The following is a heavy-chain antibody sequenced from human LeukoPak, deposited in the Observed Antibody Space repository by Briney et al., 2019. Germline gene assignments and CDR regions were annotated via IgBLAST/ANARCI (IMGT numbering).Heavy chain of an antibody. CDR3: ARVLTEHYDFWSGFTPPFDY. J-gene: IGHJ4*02. Sequence: ASVKVSCKASGYTFTSYAINWVRQAPGQGLEWMGWISAYNGNTNYAQKLQGRVTMTTDTSTSTAYMDLRSLRSDDTAVYYCARVLTEHYDFWSGFTPPFDYWGQGTLVTVSS. CDR2: ISAYNGNT. D-gene: IGHD3-3*01. V-gene: IGHV1-18*01. CDR1: GYTFTSYA.